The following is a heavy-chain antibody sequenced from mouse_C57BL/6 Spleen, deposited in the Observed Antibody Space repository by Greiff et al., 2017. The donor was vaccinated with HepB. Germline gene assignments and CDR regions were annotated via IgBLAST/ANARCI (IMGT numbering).Heavy chain of an antibody. CDR3: ARGRVGGEYYAMDY. J-gene: IGHJ4*01. CDR1: GYTFTSYW. CDR2: IDPSDSYT. V-gene: IGHV1-50*01. Sequence: QVQLQQPGAELVKPGASVKLSCKASGYTFTSYWMQWVKQRPGQGLEWIGEIDPSDSYTNYNQKFKGKATLTVDTSSSTAYMQLSSLTSEDSAVYYCARGRVGGEYYAMDYWGQGTSVTVSS.